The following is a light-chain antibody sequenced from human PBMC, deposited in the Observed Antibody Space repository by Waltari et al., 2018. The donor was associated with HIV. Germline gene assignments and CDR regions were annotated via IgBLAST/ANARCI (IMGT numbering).Light chain of an antibody. CDR3: QQYGTSPYT. Sequence: ENVLTQSPGNLSLSPGERATLSCRASRSVSSNYLTWYQQRPGQAPRLLIYAASTRATAIPDRFSGSGSGTDFTLTINRLEPEDFAVYYCQQYGTSPYTFGQGTKVEI. CDR1: RSVSSNY. V-gene: IGKV3-20*01. J-gene: IGKJ2*01. CDR2: AAS.